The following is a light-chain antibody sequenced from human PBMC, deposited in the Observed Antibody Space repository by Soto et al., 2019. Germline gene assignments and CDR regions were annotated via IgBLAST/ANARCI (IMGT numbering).Light chain of an antibody. CDR1: QSISGW. CDR2: EAS. Sequence: IPMTQPPSTLSASFGDRVTITCRASQSISGWLAWYQQKPGTATKLLIYEASNLESGVPSRFSGSGSGTEFTLTISSLQPDDFATYYCQQYYSDWTFGQGTKVDI. V-gene: IGKV1-5*01. CDR3: QQYYSDWT. J-gene: IGKJ1*01.